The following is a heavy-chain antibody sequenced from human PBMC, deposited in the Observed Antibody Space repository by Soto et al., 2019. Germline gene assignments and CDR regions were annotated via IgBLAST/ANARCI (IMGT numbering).Heavy chain of an antibody. Sequence: QVQLVQSGAEVKKPGSWVKLSCKASGGTVSTYAISWVRQAPGQGLEWMGGIIPMFGTAKYAQKFQGRVTITADESTTTAYMELSSLGSDDTAVYYCARLPDYFTRSGYYYGVDYWGQGTLVTVSS. CDR3: ARLPDYFTRSGYYYGVDY. V-gene: IGHV1-69*01. CDR1: GGTVSTYA. J-gene: IGHJ4*02. D-gene: IGHD3-22*01. CDR2: IIPMFGTA.